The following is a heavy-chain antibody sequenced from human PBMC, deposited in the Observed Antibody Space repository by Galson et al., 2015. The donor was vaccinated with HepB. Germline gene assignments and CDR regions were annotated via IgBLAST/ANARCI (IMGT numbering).Heavy chain of an antibody. Sequence: CAISGDSVSSNSVGWNWIRQSPSSGLEWLGRTYYRSKWSNDYAVSVKSRITINADRSKNQFSLQLNSVTPEDTAVYYCAKSIHLGRGFDSWGQGTLVAVSS. CDR2: TYYRSKWSN. V-gene: IGHV6-1*01. CDR1: GDSVSSNSVG. CDR3: AKSIHLGRGFDS. J-gene: IGHJ4*02. D-gene: IGHD7-27*01.